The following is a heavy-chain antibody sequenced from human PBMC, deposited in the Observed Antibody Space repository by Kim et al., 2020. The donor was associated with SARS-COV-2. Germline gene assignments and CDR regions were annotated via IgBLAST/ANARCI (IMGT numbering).Heavy chain of an antibody. D-gene: IGHD1-1*01. CDR2: IKSKTDDETT. CDR1: GFIFNNAW. V-gene: IGHV3-15*01. Sequence: GGSLRLSCVASGFIFNNAWMSWVRQAPGKGLEWFGRIKSKTDDETTDYSAPVKGRFTISRDDSKNTLYLQMDSLKTEDTGVYYCITEWNGPLHWGQGTLVNVSS. J-gene: IGHJ4*02. CDR3: ITEWNGPLH.